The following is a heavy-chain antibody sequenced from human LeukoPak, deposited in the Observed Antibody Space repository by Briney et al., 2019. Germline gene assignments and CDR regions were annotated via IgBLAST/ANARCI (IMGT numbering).Heavy chain of an antibody. V-gene: IGHV4-31*11. J-gene: IGHJ6*02. Sequence: SETLSLTCAVYGGSFSGYYWSWIRQHPGKGLEWIGYIYYSGSTYYNPSLKSRVTISVDTSKNHFSLKLSSVTAADTAVYYCARASMVRGVMGYYYYGMDVWGQGTTVTVSS. CDR1: GGSFSGYY. D-gene: IGHD3-10*01. CDR2: IYYSGST. CDR3: ARASMVRGVMGYYYYGMDV.